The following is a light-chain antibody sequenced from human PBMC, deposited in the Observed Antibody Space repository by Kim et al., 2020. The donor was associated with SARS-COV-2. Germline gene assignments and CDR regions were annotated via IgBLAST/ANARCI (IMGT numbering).Light chain of an antibody. CDR3: QQYNSYS. CDR1: HSINTW. CDR2: DDS. J-gene: IGKJ2*03. Sequence: TLSASVGDRVTITCRDSHSINTWLDWYQQKPGIAPKLLIYDDSTLESGVSSRFSGSGSGTEFTLTISSLQPDDFATYYCQQYNSYSFGPGTKLEI. V-gene: IGKV1-5*01.